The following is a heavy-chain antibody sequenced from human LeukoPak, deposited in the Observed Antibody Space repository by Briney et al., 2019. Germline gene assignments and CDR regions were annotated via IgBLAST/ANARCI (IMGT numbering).Heavy chain of an antibody. J-gene: IGHJ4*02. CDR2: ISGSGGSA. CDR1: GFTFSSYA. D-gene: IGHD3-10*01. Sequence: GGSLRLSCAASGFTFSSYAMSWVRQAPGKGREWVSAISGSGGSAYYADSVKGRFTISRDNSKNTLYLQMNSLRAEDTAVYYCAKDLGDGSDYWGQGTLVTVSS. CDR3: AKDLGDGSDY. V-gene: IGHV3-23*01.